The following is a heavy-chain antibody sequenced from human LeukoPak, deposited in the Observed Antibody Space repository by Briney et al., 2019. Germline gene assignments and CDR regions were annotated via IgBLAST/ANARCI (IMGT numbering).Heavy chain of an antibody. V-gene: IGHV3-15*01. CDR3: TTDRGYCSSTSCYLFDY. J-gene: IGHJ4*02. CDR1: GFTFSNAW. Sequence: GGSLRLSCAASGFTFSNAWMSWVRQAPGKGLEWVGRIKSKTDGGTTDYAAPVKGRFTISRDDSKNTLYLQMNSLKTEDTAVYYCTTDRGYCSSTSCYLFDYWGQGTLVTVSS. D-gene: IGHD2-2*01. CDR2: IKSKTDGGTT.